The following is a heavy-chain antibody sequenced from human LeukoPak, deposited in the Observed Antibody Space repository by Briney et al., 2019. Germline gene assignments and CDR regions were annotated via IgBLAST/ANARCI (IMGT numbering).Heavy chain of an antibody. CDR1: GGSISSGSYY. CDR3: ARDNRRRATMTSGGGYFDY. Sequence: PSETLSLTCTVSGGSISSGSYYWRWLRQPAGKGLEWIGRIYTSGSANYNPSLKSRVTISVDTSKNQFSLKLSSVTAADTAVYYCARDNRRRATMTSGGGYFDYWGQGTLVTVSS. J-gene: IGHJ4*02. D-gene: IGHD5-12*01. V-gene: IGHV4-61*02. CDR2: IYTSGSA.